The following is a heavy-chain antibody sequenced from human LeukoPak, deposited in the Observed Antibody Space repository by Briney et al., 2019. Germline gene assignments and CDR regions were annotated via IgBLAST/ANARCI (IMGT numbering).Heavy chain of an antibody. Sequence: GGSLRLSCAASGFTLSSEWMHWVRKAPGKGLVWVSRVNPEGSYTTYADSVKGRFTISRDNAKNTLYLQMDSLRAEDTAIYYCSRDTFGDRDYWGQGTLVTVSS. CDR2: VNPEGSYT. D-gene: IGHD2-21*02. CDR3: SRDTFGDRDY. CDR1: GFTLSSEW. V-gene: IGHV3-74*01. J-gene: IGHJ4*02.